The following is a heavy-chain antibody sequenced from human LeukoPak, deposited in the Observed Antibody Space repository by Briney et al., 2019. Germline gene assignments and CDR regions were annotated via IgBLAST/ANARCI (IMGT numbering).Heavy chain of an antibody. CDR1: GFTFSTYS. J-gene: IGHJ4*02. V-gene: IGHV3-48*01. D-gene: IGHD3-16*01. CDR2: ISGSSITI. Sequence: PGGSLRLSCAASGFTFSTYSIIWVRQAPGKGLEWVSYISGSSITIHYADSVRGRFTISRDNAKNSVYLQMNSLRAEDTAVYYCAREGVTFDYWGQGTLVTVSS. CDR3: AREGVTFDY.